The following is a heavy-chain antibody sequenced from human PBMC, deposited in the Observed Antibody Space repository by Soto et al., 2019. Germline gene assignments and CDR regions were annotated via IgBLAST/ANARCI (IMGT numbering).Heavy chain of an antibody. J-gene: IGHJ3*02. D-gene: IGHD3-22*01. CDR3: ARDGAGDYDSSGYYSGAFDI. CDR1: GGTFSSYA. Sequence: QVQLVQSGAEVKKPGSSVKVSCKASGGTFSSYAISWVRQAPGQGLEWMGGIIPIFGTANYAQKFQGRVTSTADESANAIYKXLSSLTSEEEAVYYCARDGAGDYDSSGYYSGAFDIWGQGTMVTVSS. CDR2: IIPIFGTA. V-gene: IGHV1-69*12.